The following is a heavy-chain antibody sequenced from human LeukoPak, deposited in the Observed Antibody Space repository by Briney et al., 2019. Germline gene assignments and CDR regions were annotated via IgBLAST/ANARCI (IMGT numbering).Heavy chain of an antibody. CDR1: GGSISSYY. CDR3: ASGRDYCTAGACYLHY. V-gene: IGHV4-4*07. Sequence: SETLSLTCTVSGGSISSYYWSWIRQPAGKGLEWIGRIYTSGSTNYNPSLKSRVTMSVDTSKNQFSLKLSSVTAADTAVYYCASGRDYCTAGACYLHYWGQGTLVTVSS. D-gene: IGHD2-8*02. J-gene: IGHJ4*02. CDR2: IYTSGST.